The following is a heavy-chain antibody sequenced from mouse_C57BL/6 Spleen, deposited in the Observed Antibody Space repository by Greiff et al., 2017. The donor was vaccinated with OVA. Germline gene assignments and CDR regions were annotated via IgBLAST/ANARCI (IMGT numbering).Heavy chain of an antibody. CDR3: DRGDRTGWGFAY. D-gene: IGHD3-2*01. Sequence: VQLQQSGAELVKPGASVKISCKASGYAFRSYWMNWVKQRPGKGLEWIGQIYPGDGATNYNGKFKGKATLTEDKSSSTAYMQLSSLRCEDAAVDGCDRGDRTGWGFAYWGQGTLVTVSA. CDR2: IYPGDGAT. J-gene: IGHJ3*01. CDR1: GYAFRSYW. V-gene: IGHV1-80*01.